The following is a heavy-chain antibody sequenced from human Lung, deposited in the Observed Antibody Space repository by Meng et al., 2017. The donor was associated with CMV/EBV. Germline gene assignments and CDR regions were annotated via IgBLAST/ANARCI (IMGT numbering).Heavy chain of an antibody. D-gene: IGHD2/OR15-2a*01. CDR2: ISNNTGTP. CDR3: ARGGNFGP. J-gene: IGHJ5*02. Sequence: QVQLVESGYELKKPGASVKVSGNASGYTSSTYTINWVRQAHGRGLEWMGWISNNTGTPTYTQGFTGRFVFYLDTSVSTAYLQISSLKAEDTAIYYCARGGNFGPWGQGTLVTVSS. CDR1: GYTSSTYT. V-gene: IGHV7-4-1*02.